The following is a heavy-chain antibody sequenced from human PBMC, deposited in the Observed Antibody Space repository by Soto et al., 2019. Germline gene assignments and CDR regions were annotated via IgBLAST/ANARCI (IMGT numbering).Heavy chain of an antibody. V-gene: IGHV1-69*01. CDR3: ARDGYSSSPVPSVWFGP. CDR1: GGTFSSYA. Sequence: QVQLVQSGAEVKKPGSSVKVSCKASGGTFSSYAISWVRQAPGQGLEWRGGIIPIFGTANYAQKFQGRVTITADESTSTAYMELSSRRSEDTAVYYCARDGYSSSPVPSVWFGPWGQGTLVTVSS. J-gene: IGHJ5*02. D-gene: IGHD6-6*01. CDR2: IIPIFGTA.